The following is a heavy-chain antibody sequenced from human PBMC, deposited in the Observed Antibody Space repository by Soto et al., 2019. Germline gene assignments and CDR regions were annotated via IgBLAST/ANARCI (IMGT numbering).Heavy chain of an antibody. CDR3: ARSRYTSGWWTPPFDY. V-gene: IGHV4-59*01. D-gene: IGHD6-19*01. Sequence: SETLSLTCVVSGGSISSYYWSCIRQPPGKGLEWIGYIYYSGSTNYNPSLKSRVTISVDTSKNQFSLKMTSVTAADTAVYYCARSRYTSGWWTPPFDYWGQGTLVTVSS. CDR1: GGSISSYY. J-gene: IGHJ4*02. CDR2: IYYSGST.